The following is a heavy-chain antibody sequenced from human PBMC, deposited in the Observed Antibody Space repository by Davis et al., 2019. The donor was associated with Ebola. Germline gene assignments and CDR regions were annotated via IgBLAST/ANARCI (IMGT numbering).Heavy chain of an antibody. Sequence: SETLSLTCTVSGASVSSNNYHWTWIRQPPGKGLEWIGSTNYNPSLKSRVTISVDTSKNQFSLKLSSVTAADTAVYYCARANWNDWFDPWGQGTLVTVSS. CDR2: ST. D-gene: IGHD1-1*01. CDR1: GASVSSNNYH. CDR3: ARANWNDWFDP. J-gene: IGHJ5*02. V-gene: IGHV4-61*01.